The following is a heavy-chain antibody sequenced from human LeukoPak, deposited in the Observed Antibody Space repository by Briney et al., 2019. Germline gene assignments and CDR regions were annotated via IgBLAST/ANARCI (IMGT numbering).Heavy chain of an antibody. Sequence: GGSLRLSCAASGFTFSSCAMSWVRQAPVKGLEWVSAISGSGGSTYYADSVKGRFTISRDNSKNTLYLQMNSLRAEDTAVYYCAFRGYYFDYWGQGTLVTVSS. V-gene: IGHV3-23*01. CDR2: ISGSGGST. CDR3: AFRGYYFDY. J-gene: IGHJ4*02. CDR1: GFTFSSCA.